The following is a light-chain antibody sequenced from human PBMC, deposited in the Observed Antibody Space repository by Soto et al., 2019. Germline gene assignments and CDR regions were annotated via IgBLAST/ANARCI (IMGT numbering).Light chain of an antibody. J-gene: IGLJ3*02. CDR2: EVT. CDR3: SSYAGTTWV. Sequence: QSALTQPPSASGSPGQSVTISCTGTGSDVGIYSYVSWYQQHPGKAPKLMIYEVTKRPSGVPDRFAGSKSGNTASLTVSGLQADDEADYYCSSYAGTTWVFGGGTKLTVL. V-gene: IGLV2-8*01. CDR1: GSDVGIYSY.